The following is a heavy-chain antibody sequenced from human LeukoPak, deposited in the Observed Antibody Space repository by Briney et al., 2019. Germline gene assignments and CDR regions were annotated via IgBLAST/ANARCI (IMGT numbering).Heavy chain of an antibody. Sequence: PGGSLRLSCAASGFTFSNAWMSWVRQAPGKGLEWVCRIKSKTDGGTTDYAAPVKGRFTISRDDSKNTLYLQMNSLKTEDTAVYYCTTDGEDCRGGSCYGGAFDIWGQGTMVTVSS. J-gene: IGHJ3*02. V-gene: IGHV3-15*01. CDR1: GFTFSNAW. CDR3: TTDGEDCRGGSCYGGAFDI. D-gene: IGHD2-15*01. CDR2: IKSKTDGGTT.